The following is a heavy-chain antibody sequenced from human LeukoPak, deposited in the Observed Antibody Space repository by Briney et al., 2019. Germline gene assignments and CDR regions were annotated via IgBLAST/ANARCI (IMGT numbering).Heavy chain of an antibody. D-gene: IGHD1-26*01. CDR2: ISYDGSNK. CDR3: ARSAMGVGDFDY. V-gene: IGHV3-30-3*01. CDR1: GFTFSSYA. Sequence: PGGSLRLSCAASGFTFSSYAMHWVRQAPGKGLEWVAVISYDGSNKYYADSVKGRFTISRDNSKNTLYLQMNSLRAEDTAVYYCARSAMGVGDFDYWGQGTLVTVSS. J-gene: IGHJ4*02.